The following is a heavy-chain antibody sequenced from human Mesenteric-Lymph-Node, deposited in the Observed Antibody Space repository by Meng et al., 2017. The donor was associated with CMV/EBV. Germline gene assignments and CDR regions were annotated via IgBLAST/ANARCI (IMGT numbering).Heavy chain of an antibody. V-gene: IGHV2-5*02. J-gene: IGHJ4*02. CDR1: RFPLSTSAVG. Sequence: FSRFPLSTSAVGRGCIRQPPGWTLEWLALIYWDDDTRYRPSLNSMLTITNDTSKNQVVLTMTNMDPVDTATYYCAHLTVTNALIDYWGQGTLVTVSS. CDR3: AHLTVTNALIDY. CDR2: IYWDDDT. D-gene: IGHD4-17*01.